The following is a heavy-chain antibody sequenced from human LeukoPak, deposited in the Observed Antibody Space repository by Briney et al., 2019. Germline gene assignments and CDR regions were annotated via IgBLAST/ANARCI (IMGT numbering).Heavy chain of an antibody. D-gene: IGHD6-13*01. J-gene: IGHJ4*02. V-gene: IGHV4-59*01. Sequence: SETLSLTCTVSGGSISSYYWSWIRQPPGKGLEWIGYIYYSGSTNYNPSLKSRVTISVDTSKNQFSLKLSSVTAADTAVYYCARGRDSSSWYPTIDYWGQGTLVTASS. CDR1: GGSISSYY. CDR3: ARGRDSSSWYPTIDY. CDR2: IYYSGST.